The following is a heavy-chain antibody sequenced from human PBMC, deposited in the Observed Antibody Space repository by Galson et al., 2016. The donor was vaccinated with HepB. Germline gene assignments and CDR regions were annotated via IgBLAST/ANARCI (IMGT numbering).Heavy chain of an antibody. D-gene: IGHD2-15*01. J-gene: IGHJ2*01. CDR1: GFTFSDHD. CDR2: VRSRAYGGMT. Sequence: SLRLSCAASGFTFSDHDMSWFRQSPGKGLEWIGLVRSRAYGGMTENAASVEGRFTLSRDDSKNIAYLQMNSLKSEDTAVYWCSREVAWYFDLWGRGTLVTVSS. CDR3: SREVAWYFDL. V-gene: IGHV3-49*03.